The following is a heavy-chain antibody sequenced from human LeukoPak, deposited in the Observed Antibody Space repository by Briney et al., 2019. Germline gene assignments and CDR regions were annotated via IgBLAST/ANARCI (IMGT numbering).Heavy chain of an antibody. CDR1: GFSFSSYA. CDR2: FSGSGGST. J-gene: IGHJ6*02. Sequence: PGGSLRLSCAASGFSFSSYAMSWVRQDPGKGLEWVSAFSGSGGSTYYADSVKGRFTISRDNSKNTLYLQMNSLRAEDTAVYYCFVVPAAINYYYYGMDVWGQGTTVTVSS. D-gene: IGHD2-2*02. CDR3: FVVPAAINYYYYGMDV. V-gene: IGHV3-23*01.